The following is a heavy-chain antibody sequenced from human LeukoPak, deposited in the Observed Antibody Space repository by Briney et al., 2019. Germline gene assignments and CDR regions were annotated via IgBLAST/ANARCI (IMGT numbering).Heavy chain of an antibody. CDR2: IRSDGVDV. D-gene: IGHD4-11*01. V-gene: IGHV3-64D*06. CDR3: VKDLLQVTMKKLDH. J-gene: IGHJ4*02. Sequence: ETLSLTCTVSGDSITAYYWNWVRQAPGKGLEYVSVIRSDGVDVYYTDSVKGRFTISRDNSKNTLYLQMSSLRPEDTAVYYCVKDLLQVTMKKLDHWGQGTLVTVSS. CDR1: GDSITAYY.